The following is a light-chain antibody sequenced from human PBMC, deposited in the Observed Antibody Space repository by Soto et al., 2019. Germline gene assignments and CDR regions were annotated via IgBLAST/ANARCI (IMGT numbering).Light chain of an antibody. V-gene: IGLV2-14*01. CDR2: EVS. Sequence: QSALTQPASVSGSPGQSITICCTGSSSDVGAYRYVSWFQQHPGRAPKLIIYEVSNRPSGVSDRFSGSKSGNTASLTISGLKAEDEADYHCSSYTTTTAWVFGGGTKLTVL. J-gene: IGLJ3*02. CDR3: SSYTTTTAWV. CDR1: SSDVGAYRY.